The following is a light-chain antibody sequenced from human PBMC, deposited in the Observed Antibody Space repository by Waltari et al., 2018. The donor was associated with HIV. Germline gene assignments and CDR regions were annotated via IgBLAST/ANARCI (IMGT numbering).Light chain of an antibody. J-gene: IGLJ1*01. CDR3: CSFAGSYIV. CDR2: DVR. CDR1: SSDVGAYNR. V-gene: IGLV2-11*01. Sequence: QSALTQPRSVSGSPGQSVTISCTGTSSDVGAYNRVSWYQQHPAKAPKVVIYDVRERPAGVPDRFSGSKSANTASLTISGLQADDEADYHCCSFAGSYIVFGTGTKVTVL.